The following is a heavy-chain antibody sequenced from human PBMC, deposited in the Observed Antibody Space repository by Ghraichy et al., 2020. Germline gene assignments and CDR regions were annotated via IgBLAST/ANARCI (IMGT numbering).Heavy chain of an antibody. V-gene: IGHV1-18*01. CDR2: ISGDNRST. J-gene: IGHJ5*02. CDR1: GYTFDNYG. CDR3: ARAKTDGYDRTDL. Sequence: ASVKVSCKTSGYTFDNYGLTWVRQAPGRGLEWMGWISGDNRSTKFAPLFRDRVTLTSDSSKTTGYMEIKSLTSEDGGVYFCARAKTDGYDRTDLWGQGTQVTVSS. D-gene: IGHD5-24*01.